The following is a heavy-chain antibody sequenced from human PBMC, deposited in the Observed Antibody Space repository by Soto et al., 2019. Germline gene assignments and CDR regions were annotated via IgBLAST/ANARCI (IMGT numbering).Heavy chain of an antibody. J-gene: IGHJ4*02. CDR1: GGSIRSNIYY. Sequence: SETLSLTCSVSGGSIRSNIYYCGWIRQPPGKGLEWIAAVHYSGSTYYTPSLKNRVTISADTSNNQFSLRLNSVTAADTAVYYCARQHYYDSSGYYTWNWGQGTLVT. CDR2: VHYSGST. V-gene: IGHV4-39*01. CDR3: ARQHYYDSSGYYTWN. D-gene: IGHD3-22*01.